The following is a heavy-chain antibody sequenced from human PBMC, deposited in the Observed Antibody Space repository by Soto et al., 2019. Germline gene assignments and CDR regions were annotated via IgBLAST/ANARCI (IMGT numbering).Heavy chain of an antibody. J-gene: IGHJ4*02. D-gene: IGHD3-22*01. CDR3: ARGVIEPVVVVRHFDY. Sequence: QVQLQESGPGLVKPSQTLSLTCTVSGGSISSGGYYWSWIRQHPGKGLEWIGYIYYSGSTYYNPSLKRRVTISVDTSKNQFSLKLSSVTAADTAVYYCARGVIEPVVVVRHFDYWGQGTLVTVSS. CDR2: IYYSGST. CDR1: GGSISSGGYY. V-gene: IGHV4-31*03.